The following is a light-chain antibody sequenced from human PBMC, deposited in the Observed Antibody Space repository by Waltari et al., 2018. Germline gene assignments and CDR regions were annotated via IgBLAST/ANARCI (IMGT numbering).Light chain of an antibody. J-gene: IGKJ4*01. CDR1: QGISNY. V-gene: IGKV1-9*01. CDR2: SAS. CDR3: QQLNSYPLT. Sequence: DIQLTQSPSFLSASVRDRVTTPCRPSQGISNYLAWYQQKPGKAPKLLIYSASTLQSGVPSRFSGSGYGPEFSLTISSLQPEDFATYYCQQLNSYPLTFGGGTKVEIK.